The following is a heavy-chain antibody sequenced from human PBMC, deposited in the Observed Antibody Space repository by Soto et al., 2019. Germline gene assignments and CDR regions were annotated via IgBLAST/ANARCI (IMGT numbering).Heavy chain of an antibody. CDR1: GYTFSSYG. Sequence: QVQLVQSGAEVKKPGASVKVSCKASGYTFSSYGISWVRQAPGQGLEWMGWISANNANTNYAHNLQGRVTMTTDTSPNTAYMERRSLRSDDTAVYYCARDRSTSRSDRRSFDYWGKGTLVTVSS. CDR2: ISANNANT. D-gene: IGHD6-13*01. CDR3: ARDRSTSRSDRRSFDY. V-gene: IGHV1-18*01. J-gene: IGHJ4*02.